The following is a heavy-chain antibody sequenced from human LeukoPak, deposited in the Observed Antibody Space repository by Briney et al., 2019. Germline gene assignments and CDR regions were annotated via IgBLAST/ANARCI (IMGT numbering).Heavy chain of an antibody. D-gene: IGHD2-2*01. Sequence: GESLKISCTASGYVFTNYWIAWVRRVPGKGLGWMGVIYAVDSDTRYSPSFQGQVTISADKSITTAYLQWSSLEASDTAIYYCARRRYCSSTSCYAGAFDLWGQGTMVTVSS. J-gene: IGHJ3*01. CDR1: GYVFTNYW. CDR2: IYAVDSDT. CDR3: ARRRYCSSTSCYAGAFDL. V-gene: IGHV5-51*01.